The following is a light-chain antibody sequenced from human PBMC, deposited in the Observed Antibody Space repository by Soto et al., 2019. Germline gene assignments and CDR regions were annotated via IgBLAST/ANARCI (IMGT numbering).Light chain of an antibody. J-gene: IGLJ2*01. CDR2: SNS. V-gene: IGLV1-44*01. CDR3: STWDDSLNGPL. CDR1: SSNIGGNT. Sequence: QSVLTQPPSASGTPGQRVTISCSGGSSNIGGNTVNWYQQLPGAAPKLIIFSNSQRPSGVPDRFSGSKSGTSASLAIGGRQSEDEAEYYCSTWDDSLNGPLFGGGTKLTVL.